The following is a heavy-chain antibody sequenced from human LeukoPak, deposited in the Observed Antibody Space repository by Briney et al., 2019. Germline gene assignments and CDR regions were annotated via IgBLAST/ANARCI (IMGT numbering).Heavy chain of an antibody. CDR3: ASGYSSGWYYFDY. Sequence: GESLKISCKGSGYSFTSYWIGWVRQMPGKGLKWMGIIYPGDSDTRYSPSLQGQVTISADKSISTAYLQWSSLKASDTAMYYCASGYSSGWYYFDYWGQGTLVTVSS. J-gene: IGHJ4*02. V-gene: IGHV5-51*01. CDR2: IYPGDSDT. CDR1: GYSFTSYW. D-gene: IGHD6-19*01.